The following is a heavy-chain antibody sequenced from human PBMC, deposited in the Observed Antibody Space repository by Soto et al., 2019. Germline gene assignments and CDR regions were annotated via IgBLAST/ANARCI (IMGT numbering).Heavy chain of an antibody. J-gene: IGHJ4*02. CDR1: GFTFSSYA. CDR2: ISGSGGST. V-gene: IGHV3-23*01. CDR3: AKDPPRSKYSGYDYGY. D-gene: IGHD5-12*01. Sequence: PGGSLRLSCAASGFTFSSYAMSWVRQAPGKGLEWVSAISGSGGSTYYADSVKGRFTISRDNSKNTLYLQMNSLRAEDTAVYYCAKDPPRSKYSGYDYGYWGQGTLVTVSS.